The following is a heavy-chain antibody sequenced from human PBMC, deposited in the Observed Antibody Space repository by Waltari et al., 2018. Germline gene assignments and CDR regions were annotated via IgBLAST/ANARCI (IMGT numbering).Heavy chain of an antibody. Sequence: EVQLLESGGGLVQPGGSLRLSCAASGFTFSSYAMSWVRQAPGKGLEWVSAISGSGGRTYYAASVKGRFTISRDNSKNTLYLQMNSLRAEDTAVYYCAKEGLLYYYYGMDVWGQGTTVTVSS. V-gene: IGHV3-23*01. D-gene: IGHD1-26*01. J-gene: IGHJ6*02. CDR2: ISGSGGRT. CDR1: GFTFSSYA. CDR3: AKEGLLYYYYGMDV.